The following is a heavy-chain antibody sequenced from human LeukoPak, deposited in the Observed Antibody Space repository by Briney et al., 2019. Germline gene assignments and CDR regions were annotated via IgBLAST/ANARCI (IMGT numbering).Heavy chain of an antibody. D-gene: IGHD1-26*01. V-gene: IGHV5-51*01. CDR1: GYRFTSYW. CDR2: RCPDGSAS. Sequence: GESLKISCQGSGYRFTSYWIAWVRQVPGRGLEWMGMRCPDGSASTYHPSFEGRVTISADQSVTTAYLEWNSLKASDTALYYCVRQGLQSGTYPAYWGPGTLVTVSS. CDR3: VRQGLQSGTYPAY. J-gene: IGHJ4*02.